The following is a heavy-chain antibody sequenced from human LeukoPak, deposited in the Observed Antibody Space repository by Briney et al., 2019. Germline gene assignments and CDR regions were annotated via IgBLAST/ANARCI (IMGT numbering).Heavy chain of an antibody. CDR3: ARAADWAFDI. CDR1: GFTFSSYS. D-gene: IGHD2-21*01. CDR2: ISSSSSYI. V-gene: IGHV3-21*01. Sequence: GGSLRLSCAASGFTFSSYSMNWVRQAPGKGLEWVSSISSSSSYIYCADSVKGRFTISRDNAKNSLYLQMNSLRAEDTAVYYCARAADWAFDIWGQGTMVTVSS. J-gene: IGHJ3*02.